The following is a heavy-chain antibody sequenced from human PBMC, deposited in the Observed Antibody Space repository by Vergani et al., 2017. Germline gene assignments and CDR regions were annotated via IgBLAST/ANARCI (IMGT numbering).Heavy chain of an antibody. Sequence: EVQLVQSGAEVKKPGASLKISCKGSGYSFTSYWIGWVRQMPGKGLEWMGIIYPGDSDTRYSPSFQGQVTISADKSISTAYLQWSSLKASDTAMYYCARGDIVVVPAAIYGDYYYGMDVWGQGTTVTVSS. V-gene: IGHV5-51*03. CDR3: ARGDIVVVPAAIYGDYYYGMDV. CDR1: GYSFTSYW. J-gene: IGHJ6*02. D-gene: IGHD2-2*02. CDR2: IYPGDSDT.